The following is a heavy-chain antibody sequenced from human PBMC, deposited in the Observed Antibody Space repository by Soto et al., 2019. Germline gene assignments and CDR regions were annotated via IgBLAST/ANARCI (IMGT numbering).Heavy chain of an antibody. D-gene: IGHD1-26*01. V-gene: IGHV5-51*01. CDR3: ARYSGSYWHYLDF. CDR2: IYPGDSDT. Sequence: GESLKISCKGSGYSFASHWVAWVRQMPEKGLEWIGTIYPGDSDTKYSSAFRGHVTISADTSVSTAYLQWRSLEAADSAIYYCARYSGSYWHYLDFWGQGTLVTVSS. CDR1: GYSFASHW. J-gene: IGHJ4*02.